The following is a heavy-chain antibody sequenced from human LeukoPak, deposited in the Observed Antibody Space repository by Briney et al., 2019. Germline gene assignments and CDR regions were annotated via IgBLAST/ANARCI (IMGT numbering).Heavy chain of an antibody. CDR1: GDSISSSNW. V-gene: IGHV4-4*02. CDR2: IYHSGSS. CDR3: ARAWQEWHYYDSSGYYYLNWFDP. D-gene: IGHD3-22*01. Sequence: PSETLSLTCAVSGDSISSSNWWSWVRQTPGKGLEWIGEIYHSGSSNYNPSLGSRVTISIDKSKNQFSLKLSSVTAADTAVYYCARAWQEWHYYDSSGYYYLNWFDPWGQGTLVTVSS. J-gene: IGHJ5*02.